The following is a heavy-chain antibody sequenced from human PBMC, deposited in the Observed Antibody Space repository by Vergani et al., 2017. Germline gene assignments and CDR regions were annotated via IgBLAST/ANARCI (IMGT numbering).Heavy chain of an antibody. D-gene: IGHD3-10*01. CDR3: AREDLYGSGDFDP. CDR2: IIPIFGTA. V-gene: IGHV1-69*06. CDR1: GGTFSSYA. J-gene: IGHJ5*02. Sequence: QVQLVQSGAEVKKPGSSVKVSCKASGGTFSSYAISWVRQAPGQGLEWMGGIIPIFGTANYAQKFQGRVTMTTDTSTSTAYMELRSLRSDDTAVYYCAREDLYGSGDFDPWGQGTLVTVSS.